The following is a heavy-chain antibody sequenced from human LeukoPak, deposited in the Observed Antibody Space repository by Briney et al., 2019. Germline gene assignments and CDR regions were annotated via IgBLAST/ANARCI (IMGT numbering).Heavy chain of an antibody. V-gene: IGHV4-34*01. CDR3: ARGQRKYSYGFPPDYYYYYGMDV. D-gene: IGHD5-18*01. CDR1: GGSFSGYY. CDR2: INHSGST. J-gene: IGHJ6*02. Sequence: SETLSLTCAVYGGSFSGYYWSWIRQPPGKGLEWIGEINHSGSTNYNPSLKSRVTISVDTSQNQFSLKLSSVTAADTAVYYCARGQRKYSYGFPPDYYYYYGMDVWGQGTTVTVSS.